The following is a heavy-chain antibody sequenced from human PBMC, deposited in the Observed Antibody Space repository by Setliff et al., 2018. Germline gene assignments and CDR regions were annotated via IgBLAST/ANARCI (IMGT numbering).Heavy chain of an antibody. V-gene: IGHV4-4*07. CDR1: GGSISSYY. CDR3: ARDVEVGGWYFDL. J-gene: IGHJ2*01. D-gene: IGHD1-26*01. Sequence: SETLSLTCTVSGGSISSYYWSWIRQPAGKGLEWIGRIYTSGNTNYNPSLKSRVTMSADTSKSQFSLRLNSVTAADTAVYYCARDVEVGGWYFDLWGHGTLVTVSS. CDR2: IYTSGNT.